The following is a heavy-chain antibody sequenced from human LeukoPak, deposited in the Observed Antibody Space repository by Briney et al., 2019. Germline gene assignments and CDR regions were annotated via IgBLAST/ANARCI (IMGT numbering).Heavy chain of an antibody. J-gene: IGHJ4*02. D-gene: IGHD3-16*02. CDR1: GGSISSGVYY. CDR2: IYYSGST. V-gene: IGHV4-30-4*01. CDR3: ARVVLRLGELSFDY. Sequence: SETLSLTCTVSGGSISSGVYYWSWIRQPPGKGLERIGYIYYSGSTYYNPSLKSRVTISVDTSKNQFSLKLSSVTAADTAVYYCARVVLRLGELSFDYWGQGTLVTVSS.